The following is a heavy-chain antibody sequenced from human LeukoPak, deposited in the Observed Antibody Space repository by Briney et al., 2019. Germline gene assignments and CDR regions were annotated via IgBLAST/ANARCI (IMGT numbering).Heavy chain of an antibody. D-gene: IGHD1-1*01. Sequence: MTGGSLRLSCAASGFTFSSYSMNWVRQAPGKGLEWVSSISSSSSYIYYADSVKGRFTISRDNAKNSLYLQMNSLRAEDTAVYYCARDGPTYFDYWGQGTLVTVSS. CDR3: ARDGPTYFDY. V-gene: IGHV3-21*01. CDR2: ISSSSSYI. CDR1: GFTFSSYS. J-gene: IGHJ4*02.